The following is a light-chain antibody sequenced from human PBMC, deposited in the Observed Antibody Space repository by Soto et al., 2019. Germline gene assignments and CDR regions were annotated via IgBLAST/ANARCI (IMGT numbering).Light chain of an antibody. CDR2: DAS. Sequence: EVVLTQSPATLSLFPGEIANLSCSPSQSVDTYLARYQQKPGLAPRVLVYDASTRAPGITARFSGSCSWTDFTRSISSLQPEDFAVYYCQLYGRTFGQGTKVAIK. CDR1: QSVDTY. CDR3: QLYGRT. V-gene: IGKV3-11*01. J-gene: IGKJ1*01.